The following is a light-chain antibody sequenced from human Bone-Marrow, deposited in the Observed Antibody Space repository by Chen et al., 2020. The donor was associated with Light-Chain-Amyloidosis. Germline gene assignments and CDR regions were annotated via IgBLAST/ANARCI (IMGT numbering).Light chain of an antibody. CDR3: SSFTSSSSYV. J-gene: IGLJ1*01. CDR2: AVS. Sequence: QSALTQPASVSGSPGQSITISCTGTSGDVGTYNYVSWYQKHPGKAPKVMIYAVSNRPSGVSNRFSGSKSGNPASLTISGLQAEDEADYYCSSFTSSSSYVFGPGTKVTVL. V-gene: IGLV2-14*01. CDR1: SGDVGTYNY.